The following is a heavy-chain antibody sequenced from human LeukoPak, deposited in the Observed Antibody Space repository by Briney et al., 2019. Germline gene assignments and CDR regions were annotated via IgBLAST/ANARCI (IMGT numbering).Heavy chain of an antibody. Sequence: PGGSLRLSCAASGFTFSSYWMHWVRQAPGKGLVWVSRINSDGSSTSYADYVKGRFTISRDKAKNTLYLQMNSLRAEDTAVYYCAAYDSSGYSTKYFQHWGQGTLVTVSS. CDR2: INSDGSST. CDR3: AAYDSSGYSTKYFQH. V-gene: IGHV3-74*01. D-gene: IGHD3-22*01. J-gene: IGHJ1*01. CDR1: GFTFSSYW.